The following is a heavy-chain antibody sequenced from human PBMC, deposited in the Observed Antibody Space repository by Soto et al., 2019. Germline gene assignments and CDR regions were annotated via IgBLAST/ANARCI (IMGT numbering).Heavy chain of an antibody. CDR3: AHMLPGATYEPDYDILTGNTYYFDY. V-gene: IGHV2-5*01. J-gene: IGHJ4*02. CDR1: GFSLSTSGVG. CDR2: IYWNDDK. Sequence: QIILKESGPTLVKPTQTLTLTCTFSGFSLSTSGVGVGWIRQPPGKALEWLALIYWNDDKRYSPSLKSRLTITKDTSKNQVVLTMTNMDPVDTATYYCAHMLPGATYEPDYDILTGNTYYFDYWGQGTLVTVSS. D-gene: IGHD3-9*01.